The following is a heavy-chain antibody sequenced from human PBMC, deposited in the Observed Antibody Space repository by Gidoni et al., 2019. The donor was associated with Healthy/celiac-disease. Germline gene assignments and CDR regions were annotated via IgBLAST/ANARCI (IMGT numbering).Heavy chain of an antibody. V-gene: IGHV4-34*01. Sequence: QVQLQQWGAGLLKPSETLSLTCAFYVGSFSCYYWTWTRQPPGKGLEWVGEINQTGCTNYNPSLKSPVTISVDTPKNQFSLKLSSVTAADTAVYYCARRYSSRPYYFDYWGQGTLVTVSS. J-gene: IGHJ4*02. CDR3: ARRYSSRPYYFDY. CDR1: VGSFSCYY. CDR2: INQTGCT. D-gene: IGHD6-13*01.